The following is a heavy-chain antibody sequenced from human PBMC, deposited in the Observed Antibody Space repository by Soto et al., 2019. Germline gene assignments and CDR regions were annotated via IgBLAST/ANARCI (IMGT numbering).Heavy chain of an antibody. CDR2: IRANGDST. D-gene: IGHD5-12*01. J-gene: IGHJ4*02. CDR3: AKDMQVTTTYAEFDF. Sequence: EVQLLESGGGLVQPGGSLRLSCAASGFTFSAYDMSWVRQAPGKGLEWVSAIRANGDSTYYADSVKGRFTISRDNSKSTLYLQMNTLRADDTALYYCAKDMQVTTTYAEFDFWGQGTPVTVSS. V-gene: IGHV3-23*01. CDR1: GFTFSAYD.